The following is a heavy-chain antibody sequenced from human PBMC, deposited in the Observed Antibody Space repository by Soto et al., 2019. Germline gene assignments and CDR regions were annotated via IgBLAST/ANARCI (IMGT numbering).Heavy chain of an antibody. CDR3: TTSMVLGVLKPY. Sequence: EVQLVESGGGLVKPGGSLRLSCAASGFTFSNTWMNWVRQAPGKGLEWVGRIKSKTDGGATDYAAPVKGRFTISRDDSKNTLYLQMNSLKTEDTAVYYFTTSMVLGVLKPYWGQGNLVTVAS. D-gene: IGHD3-10*01. V-gene: IGHV3-15*07. J-gene: IGHJ4*02. CDR1: GFTFSNTW. CDR2: IKSKTDGGAT.